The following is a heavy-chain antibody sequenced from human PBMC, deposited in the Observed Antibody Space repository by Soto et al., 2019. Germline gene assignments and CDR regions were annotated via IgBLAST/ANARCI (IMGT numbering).Heavy chain of an antibody. J-gene: IGHJ3*02. D-gene: IGHD2-15*01. CDR3: ARGSVVVVAADDDAFDI. CDR2: MNPNSGNT. V-gene: IGHV1-8*01. CDR1: GYTFTSYD. Sequence: GASVKVSCKASGYTFTSYDINWVRQATGQGLEWMGWMNPNSGNTGYAQKFQGRVTMTTDTSTSTAYMELRSLRSDDTAVYYCARGSVVVVAADDDAFDIWGQGTMVTVSS.